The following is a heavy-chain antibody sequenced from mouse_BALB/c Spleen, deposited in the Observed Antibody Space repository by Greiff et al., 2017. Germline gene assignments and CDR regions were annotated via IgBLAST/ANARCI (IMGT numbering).Heavy chain of an antibody. Sequence: VQLQESGAELAKPGASVKMSCKASGYTFTSYWMHWVKQRPGQGLEWIGYINPSTGYTEYNQKFKDKATLTADKSSSTAYMQLSSLTSEDSAVYYCARSYYRYDAWFAYWGQGTLVTVSA. CDR3: ARSYYRYDAWFAY. CDR1: GYTFTSYW. J-gene: IGHJ3*01. CDR2: INPSTGYT. V-gene: IGHV1-7*01. D-gene: IGHD2-14*01.